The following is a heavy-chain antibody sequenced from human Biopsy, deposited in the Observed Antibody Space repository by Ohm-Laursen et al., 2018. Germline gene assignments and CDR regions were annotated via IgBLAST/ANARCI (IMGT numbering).Heavy chain of an antibody. CDR3: GRAVRNQLLTDP. Sequence: SSVKVSCKTSGGTFTSYDITWVRQASGQGPEWIGWLNPVSGNSNFGQKFRGRVTVTSDTSISTAYMELSGLTSDDTATYYCGRAVRNQLLTDPWGQGTLVTVTS. J-gene: IGHJ5*02. CDR1: GGTFTSYD. V-gene: IGHV1-8*01. CDR2: LNPVSGNS. D-gene: IGHD1-7*01.